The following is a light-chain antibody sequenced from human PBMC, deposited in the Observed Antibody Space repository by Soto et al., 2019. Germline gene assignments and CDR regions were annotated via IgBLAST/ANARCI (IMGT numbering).Light chain of an antibody. CDR1: SSDVGGYNY. Sequence: QSVLTQPPSASGSPGQSVAISCTGTSSDVGGYNYVSWYQQHPGKAPKLMIYEVNKRPSGVPDRFSGSKSGNTASLTVSGLQAEDEADYYCSSYAGNSRYVFGTGTKVTVL. CDR2: EVN. V-gene: IGLV2-8*01. J-gene: IGLJ1*01. CDR3: SSYAGNSRYV.